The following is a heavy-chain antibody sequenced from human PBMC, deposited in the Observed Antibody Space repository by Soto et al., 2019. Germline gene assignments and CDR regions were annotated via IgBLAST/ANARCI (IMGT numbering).Heavy chain of an antibody. V-gene: IGHV4-34*01. D-gene: IGHD3-16*01. CDR1: GGSFSGYY. CDR3: ARALRFGEWFVDY. J-gene: IGHJ4*02. Sequence: PSETLSLTCAVYGGSFSGYYWSWIRQPPGKRLEWIGEINHSGSTNYNPSLKSRVTISVDTSKNQFSLKLSSVTAADTAVYYCARALRFGEWFVDYWGQGTLVTVSS. CDR2: INHSGST.